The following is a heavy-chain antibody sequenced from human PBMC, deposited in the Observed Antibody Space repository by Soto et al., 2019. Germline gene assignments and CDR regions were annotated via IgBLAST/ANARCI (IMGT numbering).Heavy chain of an antibody. CDR1: GYTFTSYA. J-gene: IGHJ2*01. CDR3: ARDRRSEDYSSSWHWYFDL. V-gene: IGHV1-3*04. D-gene: IGHD6-13*01. CDR2: INTGNGNT. Sequence: GSSVKVSCKASGYTFTSYAMHWVRLANGQRLEWMGWINTGNGNTKYSQKFQGRVTITRDTSASTAYMELSSLRSEDTAVYYCARDRRSEDYSSSWHWYFDLWGRGTLVIVSS.